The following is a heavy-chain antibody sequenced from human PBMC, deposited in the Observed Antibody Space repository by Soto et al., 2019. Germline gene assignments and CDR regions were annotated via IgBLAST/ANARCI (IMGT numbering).Heavy chain of an antibody. CDR1: GDTFTSYG. V-gene: IGHV1-18*01. Sequence: GASVKVSCKASGDTFTSYGISWVRQAPGQGLEWMGWISAYNGNTNYAQKLQGRVTMTTDTSTSTAYMELRSLRSDDTAVYYCAMTTVYVYYFDYWGQGTLVTVSS. CDR3: AMTTVYVYYFDY. D-gene: IGHD4-17*01. J-gene: IGHJ4*02. CDR2: ISAYNGNT.